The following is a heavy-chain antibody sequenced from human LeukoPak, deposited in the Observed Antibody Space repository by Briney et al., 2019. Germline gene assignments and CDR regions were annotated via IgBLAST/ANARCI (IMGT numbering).Heavy chain of an antibody. J-gene: IGHJ4*02. D-gene: IGHD2-2*01. CDR1: GGTFSSYA. CDR2: IIPIFGTA. CDR3: ARGYCSSTSCYAFDY. V-gene: IGHV1-69*01. Sequence: TVKVSCKASGGTFSSYAISWVRQAPGQGPEWMGGIIPIFGTANYAQKFQGRVTITADESTSTAYMELSSLRSEDTAVYYCARGYCSSTSCYAFDYWGQGTLVTVSS.